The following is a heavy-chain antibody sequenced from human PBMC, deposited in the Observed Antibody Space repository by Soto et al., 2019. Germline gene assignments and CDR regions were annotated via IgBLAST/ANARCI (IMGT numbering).Heavy chain of an antibody. CDR3: ARDGGFGELSPRTNYYYGMDV. Sequence: QVQLVESGGGVVQPGKSLRLSCVYSGFTLSPYSLHWVRQPPGKGLEWVAVISRDGGSEYYADSVRGRFTISRDHSKSTPDLEMNSLRTEDTAVYFCARDGGFGELSPRTNYYYGMDVWGRGTTVTVSS. D-gene: IGHD3-10*01. J-gene: IGHJ6*02. V-gene: IGHV3-30*04. CDR1: GFTLSPYS. CDR2: ISRDGGSE.